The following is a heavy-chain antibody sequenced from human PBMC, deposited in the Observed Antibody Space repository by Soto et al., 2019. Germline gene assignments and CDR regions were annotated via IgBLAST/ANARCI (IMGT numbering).Heavy chain of an antibody. J-gene: IGHJ4*02. CDR3: ARQSYSSYYFDY. Sequence: WXSLRLAFAASGFTFSIYALHWFRQAPGKGLEYVSAISSNGGSTYYANSVKGRFTISRDNSKNTLYLQMGSLRAEDMAVYYCARQSYSSYYFDYWGQGTLVTVSS. CDR2: ISSNGGST. V-gene: IGHV3-64*01. D-gene: IGHD6-13*01. CDR1: GFTFSIYA.